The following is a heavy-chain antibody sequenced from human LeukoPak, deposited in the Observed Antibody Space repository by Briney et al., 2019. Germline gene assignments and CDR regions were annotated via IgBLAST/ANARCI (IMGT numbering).Heavy chain of an antibody. D-gene: IGHD3-22*01. J-gene: IGHJ5*02. Sequence: PSETLSLTCTVSGGSISSYYWSWIRQPPGKGLEWIGYIYYSGSTDYNPSLKSRVTISVDTSKNQFSLKLSSVTAADTAVYYCARGLSSAYYWFDPWGQGTLVTVSS. CDR3: ARGLSSAYYWFDP. V-gene: IGHV4-59*01. CDR2: IYYSGST. CDR1: GGSISSYY.